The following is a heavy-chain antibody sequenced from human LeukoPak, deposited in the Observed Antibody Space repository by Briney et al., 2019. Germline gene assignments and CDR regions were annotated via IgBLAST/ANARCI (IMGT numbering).Heavy chain of an antibody. Sequence: GGSLRLSCAASGLTFSSSWMHWVRQAPGKGLVWVSRISNVGSSTNYADSVKGRFTISRDNAKNTLYLQMNSLRAEDTALYYCAKDVNSSGYYLGFDYWGQGTLVTVSS. J-gene: IGHJ4*02. CDR1: GLTFSSSW. V-gene: IGHV3-74*01. CDR3: AKDVNSSGYYLGFDY. D-gene: IGHD3-22*01. CDR2: ISNVGSST.